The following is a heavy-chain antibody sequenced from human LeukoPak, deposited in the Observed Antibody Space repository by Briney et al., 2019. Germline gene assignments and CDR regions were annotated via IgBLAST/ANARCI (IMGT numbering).Heavy chain of an antibody. CDR3: ARRITMVRGVIISYYFDY. CDR2: IYYSGST. Sequence: SETLSLTCTVSGGSISSGGYYWSWIRQHPGKGLEWIGYIYYSGSTYYNPSLKSRVSISVDTSKNQFSLKLSSVTAADTAVYYCARRITMVRGVIISYYFDYWGQGTLVTVSS. V-gene: IGHV4-31*03. D-gene: IGHD3-10*01. J-gene: IGHJ4*02. CDR1: GGSISSGGYY.